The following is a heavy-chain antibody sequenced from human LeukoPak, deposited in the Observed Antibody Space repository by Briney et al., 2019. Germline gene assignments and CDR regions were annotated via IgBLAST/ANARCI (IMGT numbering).Heavy chain of an antibody. D-gene: IGHD1-26*01. CDR1: GYSFNGYY. J-gene: IGHJ4*02. CDR2: INPNSGVT. V-gene: IGHV1-2*02. CDR3: AKDGPSPIVGASSDN. Sequence: GASVTVSCKASGYSFNGYYMNWVRQAPGQGLEWMGWINPNSGVTKYAERFQGRVTMTKEPSINTVYMEMSSLGFDDTAVYYCAKDGPSPIVGASSDNWGQGTLVTVPS.